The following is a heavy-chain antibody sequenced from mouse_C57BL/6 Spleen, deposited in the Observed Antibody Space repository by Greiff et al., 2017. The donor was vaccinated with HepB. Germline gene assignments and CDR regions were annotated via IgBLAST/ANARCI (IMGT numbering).Heavy chain of an antibody. V-gene: IGHV1-61*01. Sequence: VQLQQPGAELVRPGSSVKLSCKASGYTFTSYWMDWVKQRPGQGLEWIGNIYPSDSETHYNQKFKDKATLTVDKSSSTAYMQLSSLTSEDSAVYYCAREGNYDAMDYWGQGTSVTVSS. CDR1: GYTFTSYW. J-gene: IGHJ4*01. CDR2: IYPSDSET. CDR3: AREGNYDAMDY. D-gene: IGHD2-1*01.